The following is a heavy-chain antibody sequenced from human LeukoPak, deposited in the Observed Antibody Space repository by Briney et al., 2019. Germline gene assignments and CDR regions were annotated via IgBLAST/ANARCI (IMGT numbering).Heavy chain of an antibody. CDR3: ARVKQQLVQGIDY. V-gene: IGHV4-30-4*01. CDR1: GGSISSGDYY. J-gene: IGHJ4*02. CDR2: INHSGST. D-gene: IGHD6-13*01. Sequence: PSQTLSLTCTVSGGSISSGDYYWSWIRQPPGKGLEWIGEINHSGSTNYNPSLKSRVTISVDTSKNQFSLKLSSVTAADTAVYYCARVKQQLVQGIDYWGQGTLVTVSS.